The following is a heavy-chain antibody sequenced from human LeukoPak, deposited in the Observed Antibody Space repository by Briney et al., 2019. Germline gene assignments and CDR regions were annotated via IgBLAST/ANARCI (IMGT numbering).Heavy chain of an antibody. J-gene: IGHJ6*02. CDR3: AREGSSSGRDYYGMDV. Sequence: GGSLRLSCAASGFTFSDYYMSWIRQAPGKGLEWVSYISSSGSTIYYADSVKGRFTISRDNAKNSLYLQMNSLRAEDTAVYYCAREGSSSGRDYYGMDVWGQGITVTVSS. CDR1: GFTFSDYY. CDR2: ISSSGSTI. V-gene: IGHV3-11*01. D-gene: IGHD6-13*01.